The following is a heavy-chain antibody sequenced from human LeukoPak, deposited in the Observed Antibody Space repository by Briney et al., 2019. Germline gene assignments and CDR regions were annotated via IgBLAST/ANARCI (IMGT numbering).Heavy chain of an antibody. V-gene: IGHV3-23*01. Sequence: GGSLRLSCAASGFTFSSYAMSWVRQAPGKGLEWVSAISGSGGSTYYADSVKGRFTISRDNSKNTLYLQMNSLRAEDTAVYYCGKFFSPSSGLAPNDDAFDNWGQGTMVTVSS. CDR2: ISGSGGST. J-gene: IGHJ3*02. CDR3: GKFFSPSSGLAPNDDAFDN. CDR1: GFTFSSYA. D-gene: IGHD6-19*01.